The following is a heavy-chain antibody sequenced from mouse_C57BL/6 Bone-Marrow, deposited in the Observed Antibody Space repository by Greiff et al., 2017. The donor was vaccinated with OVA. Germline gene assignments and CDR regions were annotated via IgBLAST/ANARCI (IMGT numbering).Heavy chain of an antibody. Sequence: EVMLVESGAGLVKPGGSLKLSCAASGFTFSSYAMSWVRQTPEKRLEWVAYISSGGDYIYYADTVKGRFTISRDNARNTLYLQMSSLKSEDTAMYYCTRDGIIYYYGSSYAWFAYWGQGTLVTVSA. J-gene: IGHJ3*01. CDR3: TRDGIIYYYGSSYAWFAY. D-gene: IGHD1-1*01. V-gene: IGHV5-9-1*02. CDR1: GFTFSSYA. CDR2: ISSGGDYI.